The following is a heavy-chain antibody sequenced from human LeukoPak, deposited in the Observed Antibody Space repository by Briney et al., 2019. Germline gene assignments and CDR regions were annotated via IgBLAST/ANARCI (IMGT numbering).Heavy chain of an antibody. CDR3: ATDRYYDSRNIDAFDI. CDR2: IYYSGNT. D-gene: IGHD3-22*01. J-gene: IGHJ3*02. CDR1: GGSISNSRYY. Sequence: SETLSLTCTVSGGSISNSRYYWGWIRQPPGKGLEWIGSIYYSGNTYYNPSLKSRVTISVDTSKNQFSLKLSSVTAADTAVFFCATDRYYDSRNIDAFDIWGQGTMVTVSS. V-gene: IGHV4-39*07.